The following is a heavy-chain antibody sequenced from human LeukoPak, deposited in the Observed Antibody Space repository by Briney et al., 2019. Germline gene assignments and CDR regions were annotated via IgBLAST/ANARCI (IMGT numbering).Heavy chain of an antibody. V-gene: IGHV3-21*01. CDR3: ARVLAAAGPLDGPTEDGNAQNAFDI. J-gene: IGHJ3*02. CDR1: GFTFSSYS. Sequence: GGSLRLSCAASGFTFSSYSMNWVRQAPGKGLEWVSSISSSGSYICYADSVKGRFTISRDNAKNSLYLQMNSLRAEDTAVYYCARVLAAAGPLDGPTEDGNAQNAFDIWGQGTMVTVSS. D-gene: IGHD6-13*01. CDR2: ISSSGSYI.